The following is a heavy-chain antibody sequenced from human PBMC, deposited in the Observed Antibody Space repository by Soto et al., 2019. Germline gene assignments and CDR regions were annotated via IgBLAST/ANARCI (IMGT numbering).Heavy chain of an antibody. CDR3: AADRPVQDSSGYSLREFDY. J-gene: IGHJ4*02. D-gene: IGHD3-22*01. CDR1: GFTFTGSA. V-gene: IGHV1-58*01. CDR2: IVVGSGNT. Sequence: ASVKVSCKASGFTFTGSAVQWVRQARGQRLEWIGWIVVGSGNTNYAQKFQERVTITGDMSTSTAYMELSSLRSEDTAVYYCAADRPVQDSSGYSLREFDYWGQGTLVTVSS.